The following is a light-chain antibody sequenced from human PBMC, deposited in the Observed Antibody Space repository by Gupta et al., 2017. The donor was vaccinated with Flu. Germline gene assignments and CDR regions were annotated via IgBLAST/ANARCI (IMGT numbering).Light chain of an antibody. CDR2: DAS. J-gene: IGKJ2*01. V-gene: IGKV1-39*01. CDR3: QRSRGTPYT. Sequence: QMTQTQSSLSASVGARVTITCRASQNLGSSLNWYQQQQGNAPNVLLHDASILQSAVPSTSSGSGCAEYFTLTSNRLQSEDFASYCRQRSRGTPYTFGRGTKLQIK. CDR1: QNLGSS.